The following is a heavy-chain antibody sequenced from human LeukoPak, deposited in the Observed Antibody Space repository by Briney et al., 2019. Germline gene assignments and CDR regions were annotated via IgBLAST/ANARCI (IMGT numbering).Heavy chain of an antibody. CDR2: IRSKTDGWAS. CDR3: TTDVNRFMVTASS. CDR1: GFTFSKVW. D-gene: IGHD2-21*02. V-gene: IGHV3-15*01. J-gene: IGHJ5*02. Sequence: GGSLRLSCAASGFTFSKVWMTWVRQAPGKGLEWVGRIRSKTDGWASEYAAPVKGRFSISRDDSNNTLYLEMISLKAEDTAIYYCTTDVNRFMVTASSWGQGTLVTVSS.